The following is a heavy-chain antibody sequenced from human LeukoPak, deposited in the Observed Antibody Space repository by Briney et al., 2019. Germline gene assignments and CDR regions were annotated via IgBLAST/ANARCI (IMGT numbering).Heavy chain of an antibody. CDR3: VRDNCTGTSCHHFDY. V-gene: IGHV3-7*01. Sequence: GGSLRLSCAAAGFTVRTNYMSWVRQAPGKGLEWVANIKEDGSEKYYVDSVKGRFTISRDNAKNSLYLQMNSLRAEDTAVYYCVRDNCTGTSCHHFDYWGQGTLVTVSS. CDR1: GFTVRTNY. CDR2: IKEDGSEK. J-gene: IGHJ4*02. D-gene: IGHD2-2*01.